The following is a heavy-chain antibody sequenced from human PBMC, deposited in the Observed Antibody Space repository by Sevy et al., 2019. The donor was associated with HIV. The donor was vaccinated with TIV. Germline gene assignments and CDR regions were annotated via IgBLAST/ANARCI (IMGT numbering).Heavy chain of an antibody. D-gene: IGHD3-16*01. J-gene: IGHJ3*02. Sequence: GGSLRLSCAASGFTFNIYGMHWVRQAPGKGLEWVAVIWKDGHNKFYADSVRGRFTFPRDNSRSTLSLQMDSLRVEDTAVYYGVREKGPFTAFDIWGQGTMVTVSS. CDR2: IWKDGHNK. V-gene: IGHV3-33*04. CDR3: VREKGPFTAFDI. CDR1: GFTFNIYG.